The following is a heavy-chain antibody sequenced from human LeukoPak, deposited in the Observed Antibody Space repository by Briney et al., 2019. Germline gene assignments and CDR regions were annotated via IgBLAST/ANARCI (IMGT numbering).Heavy chain of an antibody. D-gene: IGHD3-10*01. CDR2: FDPEDGET. CDR1: GYTLTELS. CDR3: ATDPRYYGYNWFDP. Sequence: ASVKVSCKVSGYTLTELSMHWARQAPGKGLEWMGGFDPEDGETIYAQKFQGRVTMTEDTSTDTAYMELSSLRSEDTAVYYCATDPRYYGYNWFDPWGQGTLVTVSS. V-gene: IGHV1-24*01. J-gene: IGHJ5*02.